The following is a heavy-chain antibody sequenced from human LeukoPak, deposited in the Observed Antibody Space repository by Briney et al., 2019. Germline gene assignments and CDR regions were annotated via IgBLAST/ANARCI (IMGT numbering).Heavy chain of an antibody. CDR3: ARAVDKGTGYYMDF. J-gene: IGHJ4*02. CDR2: ILYDGSNK. V-gene: IGHV3-30*02. Sequence: GGSLRLSCAASGFTFSHHGMHWVRQAPGKGLEWVAFILYDGSNKYYVDSVKGRFTISRDNSKNALSLQMNSLRAEDTAMYYCARAVDKGTGYYMDFWGQGILVTVSS. CDR1: GFTFSHHG. D-gene: IGHD3-22*01.